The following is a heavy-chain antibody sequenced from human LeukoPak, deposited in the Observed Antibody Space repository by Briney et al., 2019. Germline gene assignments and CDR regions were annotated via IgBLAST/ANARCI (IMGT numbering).Heavy chain of an antibody. Sequence: GGSLRLSCAASGFSSYNMNWVRQAPGKGLEWVSSISSSTSYISYADSVKGRFTISRDNAKNSLYLQMNSLRAEDTAVYYCARGRTSGWYAQDAFDIWGQGTMVTVPS. CDR3: ARGRTSGWYAQDAFDI. J-gene: IGHJ3*02. CDR2: ISSSTSYI. CDR1: GFSSYN. V-gene: IGHV3-21*01. D-gene: IGHD6-19*01.